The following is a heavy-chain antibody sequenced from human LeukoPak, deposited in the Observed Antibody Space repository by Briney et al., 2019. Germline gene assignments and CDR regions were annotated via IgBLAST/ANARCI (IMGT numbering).Heavy chain of an antibody. Sequence: SETLSLTCAVYGGSFSGYYWSWIRQPPGKGLEWIGEIKHSGSTNYNPSLKSRVTISVDTSKNQFSLKLSSVTAADTAVYYCARRPIVGAIIFDYWGQGTLVTVSS. CDR2: IKHSGST. V-gene: IGHV4-34*09. CDR3: ARRPIVGAIIFDY. CDR1: GGSFSGYY. D-gene: IGHD1-26*01. J-gene: IGHJ4*02.